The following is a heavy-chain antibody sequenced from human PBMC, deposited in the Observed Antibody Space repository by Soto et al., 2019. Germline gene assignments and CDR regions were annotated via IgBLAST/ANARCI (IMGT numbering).Heavy chain of an antibody. CDR1: GYIFVNYG. CDR2: ISPYSGNT. CDR3: XXXXXXXXXXPQDV. V-gene: IGHV1-18*01. J-gene: IGHJ6*02. Sequence: QVQLVQSGDEVRKPGSSVKVSCKASGYIFVNYGIAWVRQAPGQGLEWMGWISPYSGNTHYASKVQGRLTMTTDTSTSTAYMDLXXXXXXXXXXXXXXXXXXXXXXXPQDVWGQGTTVTVSS.